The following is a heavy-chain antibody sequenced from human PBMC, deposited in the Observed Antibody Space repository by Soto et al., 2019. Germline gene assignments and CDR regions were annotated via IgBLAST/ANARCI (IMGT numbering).Heavy chain of an antibody. CDR1: GFTFSSYG. Sequence: PGGSLRLSCAASGFTFSSYGMHWVRQAPGKGLEWVAVIWYDGSNKYYADSVKGRFTISRDNSKNTLYLQMNSLRAEDTAVYYCARDSRSSSSSGGYFQHWGQGTLVTVSS. CDR2: IWYDGSNK. D-gene: IGHD6-13*01. J-gene: IGHJ1*01. CDR3: ARDSRSSSSSGGYFQH. V-gene: IGHV3-33*01.